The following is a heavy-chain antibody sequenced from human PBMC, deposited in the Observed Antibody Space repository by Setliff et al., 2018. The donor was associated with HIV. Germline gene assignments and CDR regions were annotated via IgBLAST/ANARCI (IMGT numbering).Heavy chain of an antibody. Sequence: GGSLRLSCAASGFTFSTYDMHWVRQVTGKGLEWVSAIGTISDTFYSDSVEGRFTISRENARNSLHLQMNSLRAGDTGVYYCVRQSGSWHAGSGAFDVWGPGTVVTVSS. D-gene: IGHD1-26*01. J-gene: IGHJ3*01. CDR3: VRQSGSWHAGSGAFDV. CDR1: GFTFSTYD. CDR2: IGTISDT. V-gene: IGHV3-13*01.